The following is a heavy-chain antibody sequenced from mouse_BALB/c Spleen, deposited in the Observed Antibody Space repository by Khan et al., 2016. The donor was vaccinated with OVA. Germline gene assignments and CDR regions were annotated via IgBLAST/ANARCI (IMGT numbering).Heavy chain of an antibody. J-gene: IGHJ3*01. Sequence: QVQLQQSGAELARPGASVKMSCKASGYTFTSHTIHWIKLRPGQGLEWIGYINPSNGYTNYNQKFKDKATLTADKSSTTAYMQLSSLTSDDSAVYNCARDGAYYRNDGWFAYWGQGTLVTVSA. V-gene: IGHV1-4*01. D-gene: IGHD2-14*01. CDR2: INPSNGYT. CDR3: ARDGAYYRNDGWFAY. CDR1: GYTFTSHT.